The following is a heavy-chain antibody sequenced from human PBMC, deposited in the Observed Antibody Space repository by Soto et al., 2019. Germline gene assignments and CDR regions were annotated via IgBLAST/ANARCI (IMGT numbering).Heavy chain of an antibody. CDR3: ARVPSVLRYFAAPYYFDY. V-gene: IGHV3-74*03. D-gene: IGHD3-9*01. CDR2: LHSDGSTT. CDR1: GFILSSYW. J-gene: IGHJ4*02. Sequence: EVQVVESGGGLVQPGGSLRLSCAASGFILSSYWMHWVRQAPGKGLVWVSRLHSDGSTTTYADSVKGRFTISRDNAKNTVYLQMNSLRAEDTAVYYCARVPSVLRYFAAPYYFDYWGQGTLVTVSS.